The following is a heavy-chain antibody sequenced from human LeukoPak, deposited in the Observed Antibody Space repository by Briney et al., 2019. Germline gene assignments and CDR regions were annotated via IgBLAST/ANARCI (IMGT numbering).Heavy chain of an antibody. Sequence: ASVNVSCKASGYTFTGYYMHWVRQAPGQGLEWMGWINPNSGGTNYAQKFQGRVTMTRDTSISTAYMELSRLRSDDTAVYYCARDLSGNWNYGIDYWGQGTLVTVSS. J-gene: IGHJ4*02. CDR1: GYTFTGYY. V-gene: IGHV1-2*02. CDR2: INPNSGGT. D-gene: IGHD1-7*01. CDR3: ARDLSGNWNYGIDY.